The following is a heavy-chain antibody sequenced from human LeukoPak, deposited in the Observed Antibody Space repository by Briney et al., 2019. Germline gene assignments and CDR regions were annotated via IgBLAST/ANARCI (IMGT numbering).Heavy chain of an antibody. CDR1: GGSFSGYY. CDR2: ISHSGST. J-gene: IGHJ4*02. Sequence: PSETLSLTCAVYGGSFSGYYWSWIRQPPGKGLEWIGEISHSGSTNYNPSLKSRVTISVDTSKNQFSLKLSSVTAADTAVYYCARGFLYYDFWSGYYPYFDYWGQGTLVTVSS. CDR3: ARGFLYYDFWSGYYPYFDY. D-gene: IGHD3-3*01. V-gene: IGHV4-34*01.